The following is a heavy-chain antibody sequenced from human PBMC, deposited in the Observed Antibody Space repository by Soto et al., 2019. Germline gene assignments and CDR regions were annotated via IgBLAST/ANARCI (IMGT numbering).Heavy chain of an antibody. CDR2: IYHSGST. J-gene: IGHJ6*02. Sequence: QVQLQESGPGLVKPSGTLSLTCAVSGGSISSSNWWSWVRQPPGKGLEWIGEIYHSGSTNYNPSRKGRVTRSVDKSKTQFSLKLSSVTAADTAVYYCARGGIAVAGYDSFGMYVSLLGTEVAVSS. CDR3: ARGGIAVAGYDSFGMYV. D-gene: IGHD6-19*01. CDR1: GGSISSSNW. V-gene: IGHV4-4*02.